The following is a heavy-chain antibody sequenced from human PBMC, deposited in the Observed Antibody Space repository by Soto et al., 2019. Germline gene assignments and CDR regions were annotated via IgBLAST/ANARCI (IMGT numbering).Heavy chain of an antibody. D-gene: IGHD5-12*01. CDR1: GYTFTGYY. CDR2: INPKSGGT. J-gene: IGHJ4*02. V-gene: IGHV1-2*02. Sequence: GASVKVSCKTSGYTFTGYYMHWVRQAPGQGLEWMGWINPKSGGTDYAQKFQGRVSMTRVTSSSSAYMELSSLRSDDTAVYYCAKANSGDDDEFDYWGQGTQVTVSS. CDR3: AKANSGDDDEFDY.